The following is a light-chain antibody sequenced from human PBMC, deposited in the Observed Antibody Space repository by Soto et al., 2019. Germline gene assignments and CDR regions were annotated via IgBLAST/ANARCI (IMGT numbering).Light chain of an antibody. CDR2: GAS. CDR3: LQHNTYPLS. CDR1: QAISHY. J-gene: IGKJ4*01. V-gene: IGKV1-17*03. Sequence: DIQMTQSPSVMSASVGDRVTITCRASQAISHYLAWFHQRPGKVPKRLIYGASTLQSGVPSRFSGSGSGTEFTLTISSLQPEDFGTYYCLQHNTYPLSFGGGTKVE.